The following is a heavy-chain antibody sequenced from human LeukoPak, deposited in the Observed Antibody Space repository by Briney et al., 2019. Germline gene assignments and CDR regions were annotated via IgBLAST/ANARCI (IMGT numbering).Heavy chain of an antibody. V-gene: IGHV1-69*13. D-gene: IGHD3-22*01. CDR2: IILIFGTA. Sequence: ASVKVSCKASGGTFSSYAISWVRQAPGQGLEWMGGIILIFGTANYAQKFQGRVTITADESTSTAYMELSSLRSEDTAVYYCARDPRYYDSSGFDYWGQGTLVTVSS. CDR1: GGTFSSYA. CDR3: ARDPRYYDSSGFDY. J-gene: IGHJ4*02.